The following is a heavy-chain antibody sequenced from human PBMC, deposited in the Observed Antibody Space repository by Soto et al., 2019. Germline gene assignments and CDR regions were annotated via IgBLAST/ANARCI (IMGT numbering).Heavy chain of an antibody. D-gene: IGHD4-17*01. V-gene: IGHV3-74*01. Sequence: EVQLVESGENLVQPGGSLRLSCAASGFTFSSYWIHWVRQAPGKGLVWVSRIKGDEITTNYADSVKGRFTISRDNAKNTVFLQMHILRAEDTALYYCARGLYGAYGQDFWGQGILVTVSS. CDR1: GFTFSSYW. CDR3: ARGLYGAYGQDF. CDR2: IKGDEITT. J-gene: IGHJ4*02.